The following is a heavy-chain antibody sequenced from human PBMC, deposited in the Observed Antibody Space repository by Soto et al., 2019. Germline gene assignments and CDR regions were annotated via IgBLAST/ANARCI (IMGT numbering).Heavy chain of an antibody. V-gene: IGHV1-2*02. CDR1: GYTFTGYY. CDR3: ARTGVVVAAIGYYYGMDV. D-gene: IGHD2-15*01. CDR2: INPNSGGT. Sequence: ASVKVSCKASGYTFTGYYMHWVRQAPGQGLEWMGWINPNSGGTNYAQKFQGRVTMTRDTSISTAYMELSRLRSDDTAVYYCARTGVVVAAIGYYYGMDVWGQGTTVTVSS. J-gene: IGHJ6*02.